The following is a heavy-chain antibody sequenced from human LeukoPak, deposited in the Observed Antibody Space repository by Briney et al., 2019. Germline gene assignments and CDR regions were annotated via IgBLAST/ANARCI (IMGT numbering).Heavy chain of an antibody. V-gene: IGHV3-30*03. CDR1: GFSFGSYG. Sequence: GGSLRLSCAASGFSFGSYGIHWVRQAPGKGLEWVAVISFDGGTKYYADSVKGRFTISRDNSKNTLYLEMNGLRAEDTAVYYCARGPVAGARGGFDYWGQGTLVTVSS. J-gene: IGHJ4*02. CDR2: ISFDGGTK. CDR3: ARGPVAGARGGFDY. D-gene: IGHD6-19*01.